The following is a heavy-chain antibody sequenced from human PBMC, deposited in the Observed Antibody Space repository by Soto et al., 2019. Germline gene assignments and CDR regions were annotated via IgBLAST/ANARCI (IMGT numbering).Heavy chain of an antibody. Sequence: QVQLVQSGAEVKKPGSSVKVSCKASVAIFSSHTLSWVRQAPGQGLEWMGRIIPVIAIINYAQKFQDRATITADKSTNTAYMELSNLRREDTAVYFRASLMGNSTGWVDYWGQGTLVIVSS. CDR3: ASLMGNSTGWVDY. J-gene: IGHJ4*02. CDR1: VAIFSSHT. V-gene: IGHV1-69*02. D-gene: IGHD6-19*01. CDR2: IIPVIAII.